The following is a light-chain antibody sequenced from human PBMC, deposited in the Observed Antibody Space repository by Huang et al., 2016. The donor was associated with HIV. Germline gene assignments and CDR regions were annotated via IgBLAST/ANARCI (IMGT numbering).Light chain of an antibody. J-gene: IGKJ2*01. CDR2: GAS. V-gene: IGKV3-15*01. Sequence: ERVMTQSPDILSVSPGETATLSCRASQDVSSNLAWYRQKPGQAPRLLIYGASTRVSGSPARFNGSGSGIAFTLTSSSVQSEDFAVYYCQQYNNWPRTFGQGTKLEIK. CDR3: QQYNNWPRT. CDR1: QDVSSN.